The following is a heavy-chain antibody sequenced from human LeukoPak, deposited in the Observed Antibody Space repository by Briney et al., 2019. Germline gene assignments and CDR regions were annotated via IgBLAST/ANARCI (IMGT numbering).Heavy chain of an antibody. CDR2: ISYDAGSQ. J-gene: IGHJ4*02. CDR3: ARDYSTGYFYFDY. V-gene: IGHV3-30*01. Sequence: PGGSLRLSCAASGFTFSNYAMHWVRQAPGKGLQWVAGISYDAGSQFHADSVKGRFNISRDNSKSTLYLQMNSLRAEDTAVYYCARDYSTGYFYFDYWGQGTLVTVSS. D-gene: IGHD3-22*01. CDR1: GFTFSNYA.